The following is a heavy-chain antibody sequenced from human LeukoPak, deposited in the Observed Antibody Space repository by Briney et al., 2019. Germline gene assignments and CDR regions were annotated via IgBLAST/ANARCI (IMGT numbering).Heavy chain of an antibody. D-gene: IGHD3-10*01. V-gene: IGHV4-59*01. J-gene: IGHJ5*02. CDR1: GGSISSYY. CDR3: ARDRGSGSYPVFWFDP. CDR2: IYYSGST. Sequence: SETLSLTCTVSGGSISSYYWSWIRQPPGKGLEWIGYIYYSGSTKYNPSLKSRVTISVDTSKNQFSLKLSSVTAADTAVYYCARDRGSGSYPVFWFDPWGQGTLVTVSS.